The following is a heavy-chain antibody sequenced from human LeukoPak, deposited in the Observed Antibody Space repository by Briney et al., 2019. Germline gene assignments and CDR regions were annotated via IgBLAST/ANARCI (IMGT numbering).Heavy chain of an antibody. CDR1: GFTFSSYA. V-gene: IGHV3-23*01. D-gene: IGHD6-13*01. J-gene: IGHJ4*02. CDR2: ISGSGSST. Sequence: GALRLSCAASGFTFSSYAMSWVRQAPGKGLEWVSGISGSGSSTDYADSVKGRFTISRDNSKNTLYLQMNSLRAEDTAVYYCAKGIAAAGTGGRYFDYWGQGTLVTVSS. CDR3: AKGIAAAGTGGRYFDY.